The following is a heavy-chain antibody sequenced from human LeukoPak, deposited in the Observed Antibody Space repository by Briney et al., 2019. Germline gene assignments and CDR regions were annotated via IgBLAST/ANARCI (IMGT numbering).Heavy chain of an antibody. CDR1: GFTFSSYW. CDR3: ARDKVYYGSGTYGY. D-gene: IGHD3-10*01. Sequence: PGGSLRPSCAASGFTFSSYWMHWVRQVPGKGLVWVSHINSDGSSTNYADSVKGRFTISRDNAKNTLYLQMNSLRAEDTAVYFCARDKVYYGSGTYGYWGQGTLVTVSS. V-gene: IGHV3-74*01. CDR2: INSDGSST. J-gene: IGHJ4*02.